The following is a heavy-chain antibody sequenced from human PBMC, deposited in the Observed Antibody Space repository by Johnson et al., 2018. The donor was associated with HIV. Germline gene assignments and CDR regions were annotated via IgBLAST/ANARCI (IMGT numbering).Heavy chain of an antibody. CDR3: ARDPEGYSGYDFGDAFDI. V-gene: IGHV3-30-3*01. Sequence: QMQLVESGGGVVQPGRSLRLSCAASGFTFSSYAMHWVRQAPGKGLEWVAVISYDGSNKYYADSVRGRFTISRDNSKNTLYLQMNSLRAEDTAVYYCARDPEGYSGYDFGDAFDIWGQGTMVTVSS. J-gene: IGHJ3*02. CDR1: GFTFSSYA. D-gene: IGHD5-12*01. CDR2: ISYDGSNK.